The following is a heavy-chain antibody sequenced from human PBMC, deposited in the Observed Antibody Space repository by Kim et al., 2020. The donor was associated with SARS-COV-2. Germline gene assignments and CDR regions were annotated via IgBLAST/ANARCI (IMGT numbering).Heavy chain of an antibody. Sequence: SVKVSCKASGGTFSSYAISWVRQAPGQGLEWMGGIIPIFGTTKYAQKFQGRVTITADESTSTAYMELSSLRSEDTAVYYWAGGGWGGSYRLRGWYFDLWGRGTLVTVSS. D-gene: IGHD1-26*01. CDR1: GGTFSSYA. CDR3: AGGGWGGSYRLRGWYFDL. V-gene: IGHV1-69*13. CDR2: IIPIFGTT. J-gene: IGHJ2*01.